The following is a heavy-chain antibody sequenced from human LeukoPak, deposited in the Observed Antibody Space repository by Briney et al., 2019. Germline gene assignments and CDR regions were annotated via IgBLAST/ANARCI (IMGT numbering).Heavy chain of an antibody. J-gene: IGHJ4*02. CDR2: ISGSGGST. D-gene: IGHD6-19*01. V-gene: IGHV3-23*01. CDR1: GFTFSSYA. Sequence: GGSLRLSCAASGFTFSSYAMSWVRQAPGKGLEWVSAISGSGGSTYYADSVKGWFTISRDNSKNTLYLQMNSLRAEDTAVYYCAKAGRIAVAGPPFDYWGQGTLVTVSS. CDR3: AKAGRIAVAGPPFDY.